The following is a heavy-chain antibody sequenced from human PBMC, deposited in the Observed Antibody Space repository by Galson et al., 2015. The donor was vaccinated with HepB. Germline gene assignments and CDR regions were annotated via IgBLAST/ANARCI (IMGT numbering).Heavy chain of an antibody. J-gene: IGHJ5*02. CDR2: ILYDGREK. V-gene: IGHV3-30*03. CDR1: GFTFSRYG. D-gene: IGHD4-17*01. CDR3: ARAGQMAGDYHWFDP. Sequence: SLRLSCAASGFTFSRYGIHWVRQAPGKGLEWVAVILYDGREKYEDSVKGRFTISRDTSKNTVYLQINSLTTEDTAMYFCARAGQMAGDYHWFDPWGQGTLVIVSS.